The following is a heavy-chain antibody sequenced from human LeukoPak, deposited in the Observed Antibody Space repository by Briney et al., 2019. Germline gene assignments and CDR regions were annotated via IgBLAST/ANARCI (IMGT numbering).Heavy chain of an antibody. CDR1: GGSISSYY. CDR3: ARYSLSWYYFDY. V-gene: IGHV4-4*07. Sequence: SETLSLTCTVSGGSISSYYWSWIRQPAGKGLEWIGRLSASGGTNYNPSLKSRVTVSVDTSKNQFFLKLTSVTAADTAVYYCARYSLSWYYFDYWGQGTLVTVSS. D-gene: IGHD6-13*01. CDR2: LSASGGT. J-gene: IGHJ4*02.